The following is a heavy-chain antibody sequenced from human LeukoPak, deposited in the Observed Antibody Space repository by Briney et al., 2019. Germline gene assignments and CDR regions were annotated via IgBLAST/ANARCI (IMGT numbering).Heavy chain of an antibody. CDR1: GVSISSSSYY. Sequence: SQTLSLTCTVSGVSISSSSYYWGWIRQPPGKGLEWIGSIYYSGSTYYNPSLKSRVTISVDTSKNQFSLKLSSVTAADTAVYYCARVDTAMVNDYFDYWGQGTLVTVSS. D-gene: IGHD5-18*01. V-gene: IGHV4-39*01. J-gene: IGHJ4*02. CDR2: IYYSGST. CDR3: ARVDTAMVNDYFDY.